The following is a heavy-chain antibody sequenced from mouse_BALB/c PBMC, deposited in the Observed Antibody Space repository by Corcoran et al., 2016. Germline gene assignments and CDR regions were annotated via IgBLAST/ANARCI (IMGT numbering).Heavy chain of an antibody. J-gene: IGHJ1*01. Sequence: EVQLQQSGAEPVKPGASVKLSCTASGFNIKDTYMHWVKQMPEQGLEWIGRIDPANGNTKYDPKFQGKATITADTSSNTAYLQLSSLTSEDTAVYYCANWDWYFDVWGAGTTVTVSS. CDR2: IDPANGNT. D-gene: IGHD4-1*01. V-gene: IGHV14-3*02. CDR1: GFNIKDTY. CDR3: ANWDWYFDV.